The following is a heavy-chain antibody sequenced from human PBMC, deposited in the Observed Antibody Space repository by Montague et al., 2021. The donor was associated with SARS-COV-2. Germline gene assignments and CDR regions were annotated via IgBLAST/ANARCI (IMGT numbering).Heavy chain of an antibody. J-gene: IGHJ4*02. CDR2: ISNGGRT. D-gene: IGHD3-9*01. CDR3: ARHRRYDVVTYYPDF. Sequence: SETLSLTCSVSGGSFDSDNFFWGWIRQPPGKRLEWIGVISNGGRTFDNPSLKSRVNISVHTSRNQLSLNVKSVTAADTAVYYCARHRRYDVVTYYPDFWGQGILVAVSA. CDR1: GGSFDSDNFF. V-gene: IGHV4-39*01.